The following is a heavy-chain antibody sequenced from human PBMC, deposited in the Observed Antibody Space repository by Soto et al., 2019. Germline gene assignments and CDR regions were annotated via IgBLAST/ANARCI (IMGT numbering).Heavy chain of an antibody. CDR2: IIPILGIA. J-gene: IGHJ4*02. V-gene: IGHV1-69*08. Sequence: QVQLVQSGAEVKKPGSSVKVSCKASGGTFSSYTISWVRQAPGQGLEWMGRIIPILGIANYAQKFQGRVTITADKSTSTAYMELSSLRSEDTAVYYCARDHPIYCSSTSCYSYFDYWGQGTLVTVSS. D-gene: IGHD2-2*01. CDR1: GGTFSSYT. CDR3: ARDHPIYCSSTSCYSYFDY.